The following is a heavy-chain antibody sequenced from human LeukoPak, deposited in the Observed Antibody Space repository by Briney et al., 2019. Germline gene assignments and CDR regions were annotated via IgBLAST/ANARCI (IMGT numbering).Heavy chain of an antibody. CDR2: ISPSGTT. D-gene: IGHD2/OR15-2a*01. J-gene: IGHJ5*02. Sequence: SGTLSLTCTVSGGYTGSHYWSWIRQPAGKGLEWIGRISPSGTTHYNPSLGSRVTMSVDTSKNYFSLRLSSVTAADTAVYYCARDFYASGFYFWFDPWGQGILVTVSS. CDR3: ARDFYASGFYFWFDP. V-gene: IGHV4-4*07. CDR1: GGYTGSHY.